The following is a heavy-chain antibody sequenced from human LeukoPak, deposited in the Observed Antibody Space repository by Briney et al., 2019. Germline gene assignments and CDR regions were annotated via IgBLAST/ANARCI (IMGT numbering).Heavy chain of an antibody. CDR2: IYYSGTT. CDR1: GGSISRYY. J-gene: IGHJ4*02. Sequence: PSETLSLTCTVSGGSISRYYWSWIRQPPGKGLEWIGYIYYSGTTNYNPSLKRRVTISVDTSKNQFSLKLSSVTAADTAVYYCAREECSGGSCYCTYWGQGTLVTVSS. D-gene: IGHD2-15*01. V-gene: IGHV4-59*01. CDR3: AREECSGGSCYCTY.